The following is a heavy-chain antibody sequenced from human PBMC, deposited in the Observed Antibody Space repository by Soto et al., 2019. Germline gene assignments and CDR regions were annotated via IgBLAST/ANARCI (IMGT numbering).Heavy chain of an antibody. CDR2: ISSSSSTI. Sequence: EVPLVESGGGLVQPGGSLRLSCAASGFTFSSYSMNWVRQAPGKGLERVSYISSSSSTIYYADSVKGRFTISRDNAKNSLYLQMNSLRAEDTAVYYCARDSGSTPYFYYMDVWGKGTTVTVSS. J-gene: IGHJ6*03. CDR1: GFTFSSYS. V-gene: IGHV3-48*01. D-gene: IGHD1-1*01. CDR3: ARDSGSTPYFYYMDV.